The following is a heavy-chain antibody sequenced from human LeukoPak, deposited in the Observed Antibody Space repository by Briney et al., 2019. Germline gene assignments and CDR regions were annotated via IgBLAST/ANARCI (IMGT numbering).Heavy chain of an antibody. J-gene: IGHJ6*03. D-gene: IGHD1-26*01. CDR1: GFTFSSYN. Sequence: GGSLRLSCAASGFTFSSYNTNWVRQAPGKGLEWVSSITSGSSYIYYADSVKGRFTISRDNAKNSLYLQMNSLRAEDTAVYYCARDPYSGSYGNYYYYFMDVWGKGTTVTISS. CDR2: ITSGSSYI. CDR3: ARDPYSGSYGNYYYYFMDV. V-gene: IGHV3-21*01.